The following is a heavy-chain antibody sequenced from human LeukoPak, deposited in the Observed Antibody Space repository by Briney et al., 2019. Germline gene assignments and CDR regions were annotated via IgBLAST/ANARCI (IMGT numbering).Heavy chain of an antibody. CDR1: GGSISSYY. CDR3: ARHLSSGYYLAY. V-gene: IGHV4-59*08. CDR2: IYYSGST. J-gene: IGHJ4*02. Sequence: SETLSLTCTVPGGSISSYYGSWIRQPPGKGRECIGYIYYSGSTNYNPSLKCRFPISVDTSKNQCSLKLSSVTAADTAVYYCARHLSSGYYLAYGGQGTLVTVSS. D-gene: IGHD3-22*01.